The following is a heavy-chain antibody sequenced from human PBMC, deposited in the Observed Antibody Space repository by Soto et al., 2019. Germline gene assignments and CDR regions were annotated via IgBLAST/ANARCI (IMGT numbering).Heavy chain of an antibody. Sequence: QVQLVESGGGVVQPGRSLRLSCAASGFTFSSYGMHWVRQAPGKGLEWVAVIWYDGSNKYYADSVKGRFTISRDNSKNTLYLQMNSLRAEDTAVYCCAREGGYCICTRCSKDGHYYYGMDVWGQGTTVTVSS. J-gene: IGHJ6*02. CDR2: IWYDGSNK. D-gene: IGHD2-2*01. V-gene: IGHV3-33*01. CDR1: GFTFSSYG. CDR3: AREGGYCICTRCSKDGHYYYGMDV.